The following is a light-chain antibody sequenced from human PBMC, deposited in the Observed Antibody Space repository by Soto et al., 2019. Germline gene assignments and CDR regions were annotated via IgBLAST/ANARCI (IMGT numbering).Light chain of an antibody. CDR3: QQYGSSPWT. V-gene: IGKV3-20*01. CDR2: GAS. CDR1: QSVRSGY. J-gene: IGKJ1*01. Sequence: ESVLTQSPGTLALSPGERATLSCRASQSVRSGYLAWYQQKPGQAPRLLIYGASSRATGIPDRFSGSGSGTDFTLTISRLEPEDFAVYYCQQYGSSPWTFGQGTKV.